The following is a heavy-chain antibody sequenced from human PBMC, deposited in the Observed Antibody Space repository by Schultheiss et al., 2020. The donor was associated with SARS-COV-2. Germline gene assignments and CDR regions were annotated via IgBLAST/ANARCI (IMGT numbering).Heavy chain of an antibody. V-gene: IGHV4-34*01. CDR2: INHSGST. D-gene: IGHD3-22*01. CDR1: GGSFSGYY. Sequence: SETLSLTCAVYGGSFSGYYWSWIRQPPGKGLEWIGEINHSGSTNYNPSLKSRVTISVDTSKNQFSLKLSSVTAADTAVYYCARDAKSSGYYSGDAFDIWGQGTMVTVSS. CDR3: ARDAKSSGYYSGDAFDI. J-gene: IGHJ3*02.